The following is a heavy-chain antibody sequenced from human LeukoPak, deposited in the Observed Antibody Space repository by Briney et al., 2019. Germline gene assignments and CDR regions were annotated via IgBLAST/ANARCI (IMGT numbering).Heavy chain of an antibody. CDR2: INHSGST. Sequence: SETLSLTCAVYGGSFSGYYWSWIRQPPGKGLEWIGEINHSGSTNYNPSLKSRVTISVDTSKNQFSLKLSSVTAADTAVYYCARADFWSGYRYDYWGQGTLVTVSS. CDR3: ARADFWSGYRYDY. CDR1: GGSFSGYY. D-gene: IGHD3-3*01. J-gene: IGHJ4*02. V-gene: IGHV4-34*01.